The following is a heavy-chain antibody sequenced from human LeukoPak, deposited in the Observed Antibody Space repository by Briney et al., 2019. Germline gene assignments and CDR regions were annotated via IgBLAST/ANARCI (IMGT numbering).Heavy chain of an antibody. CDR3: AKDGPGGSGWSHCYYYYGMDV. CDR1: GFTFSSYG. D-gene: IGHD6-19*01. J-gene: IGHJ6*02. V-gene: IGHV3-30*18. CDR2: ISYDGSNK. Sequence: GGSLRLSCAASGFTFSSYGMHWVRQAPGKGLEWVAVISYDGSNKYYTDSVKGRFTISRDNSKNTLYLQMNSLRAEDTGVYYCAKDGPGGSGWSHCYYYYGMDVWGQGTTVTVSS.